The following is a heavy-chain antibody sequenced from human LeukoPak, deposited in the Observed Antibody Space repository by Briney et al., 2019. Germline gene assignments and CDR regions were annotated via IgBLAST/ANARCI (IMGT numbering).Heavy chain of an antibody. V-gene: IGHV3-53*01. Sequence: GGSLRLSCAASGFTVSSNYMSWVRQAPGKGLEWVSVIYSGGSTYYADSVKGRFTISRDNSKNTLYLQMNSLRAEDTAVYYCARQFYGSGSYYQSDWFDPWGQGTLVTVSS. CDR3: ARQFYGSGSYYQSDWFDP. CDR2: IYSGGST. CDR1: GFTVSSNY. D-gene: IGHD3-10*01. J-gene: IGHJ5*02.